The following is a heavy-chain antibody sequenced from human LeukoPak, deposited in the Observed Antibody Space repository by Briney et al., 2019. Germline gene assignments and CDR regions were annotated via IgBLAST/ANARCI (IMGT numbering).Heavy chain of an antibody. CDR2: ISYDGSNK. D-gene: IGHD6-19*01. J-gene: IGHJ6*04. Sequence: GRSLRLSCAASGFTFSSYAMHWVRQAPGKGLEWVPVISYDGSNKYYADYVKGRFTISRDNSKNTLYLQMNSLRAEDTAVYYCARDWGSGWYYYYGMDVWGKGTTITVSS. CDR1: GFTFSSYA. CDR3: ARDWGSGWYYYYGMDV. V-gene: IGHV3-30*04.